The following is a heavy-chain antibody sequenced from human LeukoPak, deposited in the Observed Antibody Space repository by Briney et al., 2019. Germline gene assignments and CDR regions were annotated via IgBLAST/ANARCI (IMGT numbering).Heavy chain of an antibody. Sequence: SGKVSCKAAGGTFTSYAISRGGQAPGQGREWRGGIIPIIGTGNYAQKSQGRVTITADESRSTTYMELSSLRCEDTAVYYCARQGRDYVWGSYRYTEEGWGQGTLVTVSS. CDR2: IIPIIGTG. V-gene: IGHV1-69*13. J-gene: IGHJ4*02. D-gene: IGHD3-16*02. CDR3: ARQGRDYVWGSYRYTEEG. CDR1: GGTFTSYA.